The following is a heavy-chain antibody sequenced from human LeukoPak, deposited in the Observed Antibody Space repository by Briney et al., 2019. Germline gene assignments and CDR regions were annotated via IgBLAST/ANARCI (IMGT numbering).Heavy chain of an antibody. Sequence: ASVKVSCKVSGYTLTELPMHWVRQAPGKGLEWMGGFDPEDGETIYAQKFQGRVTMTEDTSTDTAYMELSSLRSEDTAVYYCATDHYGLGSYYYYGMDVWGQGTTVTVSS. CDR1: GYTLTELP. V-gene: IGHV1-24*01. J-gene: IGHJ6*02. D-gene: IGHD3-10*01. CDR2: FDPEDGET. CDR3: ATDHYGLGSYYYYGMDV.